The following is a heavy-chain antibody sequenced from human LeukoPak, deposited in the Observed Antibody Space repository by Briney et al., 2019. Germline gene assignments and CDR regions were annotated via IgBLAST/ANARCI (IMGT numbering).Heavy chain of an antibody. CDR2: FIPIFGTA. V-gene: IGHV1-69*05. Sequence: SVKVSCKASGGTFSSYAISWVRQAPGQGLEWMGRFIPIFGTANYAQKFQGRVTITTDGSTSTAYMELSSLRSEDTAVYYCARGYYDFWSGYSSGGIWGQGTLVTVSS. J-gene: IGHJ4*02. D-gene: IGHD3-3*01. CDR1: GGTFSSYA. CDR3: ARGYYDFWSGYSSGGI.